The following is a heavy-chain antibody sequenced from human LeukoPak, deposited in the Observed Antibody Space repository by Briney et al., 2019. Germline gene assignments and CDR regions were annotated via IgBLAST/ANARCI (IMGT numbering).Heavy chain of an antibody. CDR2: ISSDGDST. CDR1: GFTFSGYS. V-gene: IGHV3-64*01. J-gene: IGHJ6*03. Sequence: PGGSLRLSCAASGFTFSGYSIYWVRQAPGKGLKYVSAISSDGDSTYYANSVKGRFTISRDNSKNTLYLQMGSLRAEDMAVYYCAKAAYYYYMDDWGKGTTVTVSS. CDR3: AKAAYYYYMDD. D-gene: IGHD6-25*01.